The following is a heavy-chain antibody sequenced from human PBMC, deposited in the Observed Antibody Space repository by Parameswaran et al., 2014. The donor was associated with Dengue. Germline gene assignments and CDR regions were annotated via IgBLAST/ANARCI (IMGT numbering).Heavy chain of an antibody. CDR3: ASGDYYHYYGMDV. D-gene: IGHD7-27*01. V-gene: IGHV1-2*02. CDR2: ISPNSDDT. J-gene: IGHJ6*02. Sequence: WVRQAPGQGLQWMGWISPNSDDTNYAQKFQDRVTMTRDTSIRTAYMELRGLKSDDTAVYYCASGDYYHYYGMDVWGQGTTVTVSS.